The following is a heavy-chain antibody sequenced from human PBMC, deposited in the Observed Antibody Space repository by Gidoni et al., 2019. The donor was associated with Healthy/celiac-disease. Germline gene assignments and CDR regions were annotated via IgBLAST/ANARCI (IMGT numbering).Heavy chain of an antibody. J-gene: IGHJ4*02. V-gene: IGHV3-23*01. Sequence: EVQLLESGGGLVQPGGSLRLSCAASGFTFSSYAMSWVRQAPGKGLEWVSAISGSGGSTYYADSVKGRFTISRDNSKNTLYLQMNSLRAEDTAVYYCAKDSELLLWFGELFFDYWGQGTLVTVSS. D-gene: IGHD3-10*01. CDR2: ISGSGGST. CDR3: AKDSELLLWFGELFFDY. CDR1: GFTFSSYA.